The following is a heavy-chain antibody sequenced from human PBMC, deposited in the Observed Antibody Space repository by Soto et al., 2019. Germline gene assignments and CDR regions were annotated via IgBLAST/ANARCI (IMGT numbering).Heavy chain of an antibody. V-gene: IGHV3-23*01. CDR3: TTEHSTGSSDSAFDY. CDR2: ITTSGDSA. Sequence: EVQLLESGGGLVQPGGSLRLSCAASGFSFSASAMRWVRQAPGKGLEWVSTITTSGDSAYFADSVKGRFTISRDNSKNTLYLQMTSLRVEDTAIYYCTTEHSTGSSDSAFDYWGQGTLVTVSS. CDR1: GFSFSASA. J-gene: IGHJ4*02. D-gene: IGHD6-25*01.